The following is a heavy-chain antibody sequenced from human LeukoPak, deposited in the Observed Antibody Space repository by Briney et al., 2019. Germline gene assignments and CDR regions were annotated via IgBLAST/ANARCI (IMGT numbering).Heavy chain of an antibody. CDR2: ISSSSSYI. J-gene: IGHJ2*01. D-gene: IGHD3-10*01. CDR1: GFTSSSYS. Sequence: GGSLRLSCAASGFTSSSYSMNWVRQAPGKGLEWVSSISSSSSYIYYADSVKGRFTISRDNAKNTLYLQMNSLRAEDTAVYYCARDRINMVRGVISHDWYFDLWGRGTLVTVSS. CDR3: ARDRINMVRGVISHDWYFDL. V-gene: IGHV3-21*01.